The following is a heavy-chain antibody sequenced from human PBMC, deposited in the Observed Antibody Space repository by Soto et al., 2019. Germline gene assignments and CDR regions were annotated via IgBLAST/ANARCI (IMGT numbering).Heavy chain of an antibody. CDR1: GGTFSSYA. CDR3: ASQYSSSTYYYYYGMDV. CDR2: IIPIFGTA. Sequence: QVQLVQSGAEVKKPGSSVKVSCKASGGTFSSYAISWVRQAPGQGLEWMGGIIPIFGTAHYAQKFQGRVTITADESTSTAYMELSSLRSEDTAVYYCASQYSSSTYYYYYGMDVWGQGTTVTVSS. V-gene: IGHV1-69*01. D-gene: IGHD6-6*01. J-gene: IGHJ6*02.